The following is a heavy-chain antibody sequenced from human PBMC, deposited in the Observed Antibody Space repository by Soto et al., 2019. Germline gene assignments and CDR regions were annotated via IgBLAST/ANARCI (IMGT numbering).Heavy chain of an antibody. CDR1: GFTFSSYS. Sequence: EVQLVESGGGLVKPGGSLRLSCAASGFTFSSYSMSWVRQAPGKGLEWVSSISSSSSYIYYADSVKGRFTISRDNVKNSLYLQMNSLRAEDTAVYYCARFGERRRYFDWLHSTYYYGMDVWGQGTTVTVSS. D-gene: IGHD3-9*01. V-gene: IGHV3-21*01. CDR3: ARFGERRRYFDWLHSTYYYGMDV. J-gene: IGHJ6*02. CDR2: ISSSSSYI.